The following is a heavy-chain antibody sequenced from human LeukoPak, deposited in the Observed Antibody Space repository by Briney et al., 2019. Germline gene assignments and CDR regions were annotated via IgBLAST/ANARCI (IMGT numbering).Heavy chain of an antibody. D-gene: IGHD6-6*01. CDR3: VKQRAALYYFFMDV. J-gene: IGHJ6*03. CDR2: IWYDGSNK. Sequence: GGSLRLSCAASGFTFRSYGMHWVRQAPGKGLEWVAVIWYDGSNKYFADSVKGRFTISRDNSKNTVYLQMNSLGAEDTAVYYCVKQRAALYYFFMDVWGNGTTVTVSS. CDR1: GFTFRSYG. V-gene: IGHV3-33*06.